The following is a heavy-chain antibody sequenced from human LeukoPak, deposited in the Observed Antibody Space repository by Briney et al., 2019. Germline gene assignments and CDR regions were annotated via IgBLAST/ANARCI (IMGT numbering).Heavy chain of an antibody. Sequence: SETLSLTCIVSGGSISNYHWSWIRRPAGKGLEWIGQIHAREGTNYNPPLKSRVTMSIDTTEGQVSLTIRSVTAADTAFYYCARRDISSGWSFDRWGRGILVTVSS. J-gene: IGHJ4*02. CDR1: GGSISNYH. D-gene: IGHD6-19*01. CDR3: ARRDISSGWSFDR. CDR2: IHAREGT. V-gene: IGHV4-4*07.